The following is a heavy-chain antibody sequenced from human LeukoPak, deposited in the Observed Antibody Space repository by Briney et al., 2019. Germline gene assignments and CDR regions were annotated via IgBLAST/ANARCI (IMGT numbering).Heavy chain of an antibody. CDR1: GGTFSSYA. J-gene: IGHJ6*03. V-gene: IGHV1-69*01. CDR3: AIPYSSSGFYYYYMDV. D-gene: IGHD6-6*01. CDR2: IIPIFGTA. Sequence: SVKVSYKASGGTFSSYAISWVRQAPGQGLEWMGGIIPIFGTANYAQKFQGRVTITADESTSTAYMEPSSLRSEDTAVYYCAIPYSSSGFYYYYMDVWGKGTTVTVSS.